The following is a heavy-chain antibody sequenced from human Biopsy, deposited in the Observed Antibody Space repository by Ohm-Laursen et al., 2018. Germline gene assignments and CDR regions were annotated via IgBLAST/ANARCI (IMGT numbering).Heavy chain of an antibody. CDR2: LSGSDGST. J-gene: IGHJ4*02. CDR1: GFTFTSVG. V-gene: IGHV3-23*01. CDR3: AKERFYFDD. Sequence: SLRLSCAASGFTFTSVGMTWVRQAPGKGLEWVPGLSGSDGSTGYADSVKGRFTISRDNSKNTLYLQMNSLRAEDTAVYYCAKERFYFDDWGRGTLVTVSS. D-gene: IGHD3-3*01.